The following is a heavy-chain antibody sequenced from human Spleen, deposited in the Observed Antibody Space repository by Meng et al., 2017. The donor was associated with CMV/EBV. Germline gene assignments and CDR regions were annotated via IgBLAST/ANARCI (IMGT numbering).Heavy chain of an antibody. Sequence: SETLSLTCTVSGGSISSSSYYWGWIRQPPGKGLEWIGSIYYSGSTYYNPSLKSRVTISVDTSKNQFSLKLSSVTAADTVVYYCARVFGVVATHYYYYGMDVWGQGTTVTVSS. J-gene: IGHJ6*02. CDR1: GGSISSSSYY. CDR3: ARVFGVVATHYYYYGMDV. D-gene: IGHD3-3*01. CDR2: IYYSGST. V-gene: IGHV4-39*07.